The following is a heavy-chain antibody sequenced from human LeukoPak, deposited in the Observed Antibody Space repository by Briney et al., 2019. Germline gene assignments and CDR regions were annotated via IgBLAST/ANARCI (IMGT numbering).Heavy chain of an antibody. CDR1: GYTFTGYY. CDR2: INPNSGGT. J-gene: IGHJ4*02. V-gene: IGHV1-2*02. CDR3: ARDHPGIAAAGTFDY. Sequence: ASVKVSCKASGYTFTGYYMHWVRQAPGQGLEWMGWINPNSGGTNYAQKFQGRVTMTRDTSISTAYMELSRLRSDDMAVYYCARDHPGIAAAGTFDYWGQGTLVTVSS. D-gene: IGHD6-13*01.